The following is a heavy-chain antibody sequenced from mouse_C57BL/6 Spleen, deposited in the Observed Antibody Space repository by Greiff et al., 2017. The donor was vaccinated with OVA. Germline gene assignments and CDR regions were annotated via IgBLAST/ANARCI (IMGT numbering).Heavy chain of an antibody. V-gene: IGHV1-62-2*01. CDR2: FYPGSGSI. Sequence: QVQLQQSGAELVKPGASVKLSCKASGYTFTEYTIHWVKQRSGQGLEWIGWFYPGSGSIQYNEKFKDKATLTADKSSSTVYMELSRLTSEDSAVYVCARHAPYDSSYVGDMDYWGQGTSVTVSS. D-gene: IGHD1-1*01. CDR3: ARHAPYDSSYVGDMDY. J-gene: IGHJ4*01. CDR1: GYTFTEYT.